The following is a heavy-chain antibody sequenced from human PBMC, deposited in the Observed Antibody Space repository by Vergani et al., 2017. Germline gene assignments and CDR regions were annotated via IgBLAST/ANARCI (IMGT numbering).Heavy chain of an antibody. CDR2: IIPIFGTA. Sequence: QVQLVQSGAEVKKPGSSVKVSCKASGGTFSSYAISWVRQAPGQGLEWMGGIIPIFGTANYAQKFQGRVTITADESTSTAYMELSSLRSEDTAVYYCARDITVTTFVIQSLPTDYWGQGTLVTVSS. V-gene: IGHV1-69*01. CDR3: ARDITVTTFVIQSLPTDY. CDR1: GGTFSSYA. D-gene: IGHD4-17*01. J-gene: IGHJ4*02.